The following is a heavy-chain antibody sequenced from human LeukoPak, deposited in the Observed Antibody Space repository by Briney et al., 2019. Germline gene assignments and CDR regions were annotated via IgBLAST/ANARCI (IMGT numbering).Heavy chain of an antibody. CDR1: GGSISSGGYS. CDR2: IYHSGST. D-gene: IGHD6-13*01. Sequence: SETLSLTCAVSGGSISSGGYSWSWIRQPPGKGLEWIGYIYHSGSTYYNPSLKSRVTISVDRSKNQFSLKLSSVTAADTAVYYCARLAAAPPTAWFDPWGQGTLVTVSS. J-gene: IGHJ5*02. V-gene: IGHV4-30-2*01. CDR3: ARLAAAPPTAWFDP.